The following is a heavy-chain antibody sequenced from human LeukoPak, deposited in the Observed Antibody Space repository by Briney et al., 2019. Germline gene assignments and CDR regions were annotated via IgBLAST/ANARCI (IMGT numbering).Heavy chain of an antibody. D-gene: IGHD2-2*01. CDR2: ISYSGWS. CDR1: GGSISSSDYY. CDR3: ARQNCTLTSCYDYYHYHMDV. V-gene: IGHV4-39*01. Sequence: SETLSLTCSVSGGSISSSDYYWGWIRQSPGKGLDWIGSISYSGWSYSDPSLKSRATISVDTSKNQFSLKLTSVTAADTAVYYCARQNCTLTSCYDYYHYHMDVWGKGTAATISS. J-gene: IGHJ6*03.